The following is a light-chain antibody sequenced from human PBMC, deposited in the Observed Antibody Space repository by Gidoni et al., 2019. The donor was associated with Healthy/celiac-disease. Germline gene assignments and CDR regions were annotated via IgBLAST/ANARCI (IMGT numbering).Light chain of an antibody. V-gene: IGLV1-40*01. CDR2: GNS. J-gene: IGLJ3*02. Sequence: QSVLTQPPSVSGAPGQRVTISCTGSSSNHGAGYYVQWYQQLPGTAPKLLIYGNSNRPSGVPDRFSGTKSGTSASRAITGLQAEDEADYYCQSYDSSLSGSRVFGGGTKLTVL. CDR3: QSYDSSLSGSRV. CDR1: SSNHGAGYY.